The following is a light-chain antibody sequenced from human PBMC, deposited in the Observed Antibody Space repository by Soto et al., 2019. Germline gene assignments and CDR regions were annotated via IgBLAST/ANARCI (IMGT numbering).Light chain of an antibody. CDR1: QRIDRY. Sequence: DIQLTQSPSTLSASVGDRVAITCRVSQRIDRYLAWYQQKPGKAPKLLVYDASTLEGGVPSRFSGSGSATEFILIISSLQPDDFATYYCQQYKDDAWTFGQGTKVDIK. CDR3: QQYKDDAWT. J-gene: IGKJ1*01. V-gene: IGKV1-5*01. CDR2: DAS.